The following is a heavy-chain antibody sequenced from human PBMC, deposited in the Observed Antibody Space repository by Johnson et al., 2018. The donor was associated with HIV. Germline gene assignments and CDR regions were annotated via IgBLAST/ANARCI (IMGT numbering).Heavy chain of an antibody. CDR2: INWNGGST. V-gene: IGHV3-20*04. CDR3: ARARGEGAARTDAFDI. CDR1: GFTFDDYG. D-gene: IGHD6-6*01. J-gene: IGHJ3*02. Sequence: VQLVASGGGVVRPGGSLRLSCAASGFTFDDYGMSWVRQAPGKGLEWVSGINWNGGSTGYADSVKGRFTISRDNAKNSMYLQMNSLRAEDTALYYCARARGEGAARTDAFDIWGQGTMVTVS.